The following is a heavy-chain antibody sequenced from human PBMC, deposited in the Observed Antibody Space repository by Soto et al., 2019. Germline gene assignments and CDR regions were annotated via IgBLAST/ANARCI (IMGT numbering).Heavy chain of an antibody. CDR1: GTTFSSFA. D-gene: IGHD1-26*01. CDR2: IIPIFGTA. J-gene: IGHJ6*02. Sequence: QVQLVQSGAEVKKPGSSVKVSCKASGTTFSSFAISWVRQAPGQGLEWMGGIIPIFGTADYPLKFQGRGTITADESTNTAFIELSSLRSEDTAVYYCPAYGGSYCSELRFGMDVWGQGTTVSVS. CDR3: PAYGGSYCSELRFGMDV. V-gene: IGHV1-69*12.